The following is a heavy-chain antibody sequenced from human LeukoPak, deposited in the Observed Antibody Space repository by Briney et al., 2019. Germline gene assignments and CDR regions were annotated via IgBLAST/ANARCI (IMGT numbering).Heavy chain of an antibody. J-gene: IGHJ4*02. CDR3: ARAPVTSCRGAYCYPFDY. CDR2: ISGSGGGT. CDR1: EFPFSSYG. Sequence: GGSLRLSCAASEFPFSSYGMTWVRQAPGKGLEWVSGISGSGGGTYYADSVRGRFSISRDNSKNTLHLQMNSLRAEDTAVYYCARAPVTSCRGAYCYPFDYWGQGTLVTVSS. D-gene: IGHD2-21*01. V-gene: IGHV3-23*01.